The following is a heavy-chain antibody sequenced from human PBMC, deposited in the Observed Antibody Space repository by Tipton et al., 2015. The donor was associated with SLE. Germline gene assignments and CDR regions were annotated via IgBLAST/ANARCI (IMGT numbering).Heavy chain of an antibody. CDR1: GGSISSHY. CDR3: AKGALLFLECLSLDYFDY. D-gene: IGHD3-3*01. V-gene: IGHV4-59*11. CDR2: IYYSGST. Sequence: TLSLTCTVSGGSISSHYWSWIRQPPGKGLEWIGYIYYSGSTTYNPSLKSRVTISVDTSKNQFSLKLSSVTAADTSLYYCAKGALLFLECLSLDYFDYWGQGTLVTVSS. J-gene: IGHJ4*02.